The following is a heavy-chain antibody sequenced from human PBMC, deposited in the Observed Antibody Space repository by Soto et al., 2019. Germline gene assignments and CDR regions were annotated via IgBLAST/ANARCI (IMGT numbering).Heavy chain of an antibody. CDR2: ISWNSGSI. CDR3: AKGVRMVVAATGYRDAFDI. CDR1: GFTFDDYA. Sequence: EVQLVESGGGLVQPGRSLRLSCAASGFTFDDYAMHWVRQAPGKGLEWVSGISWNSGSIGYADSVKGRFTISRDNAKNSLYLQMNSLRAEDTALYYCAKGVRMVVAATGYRDAFDIWGQGTMVTVSS. J-gene: IGHJ3*02. V-gene: IGHV3-9*01. D-gene: IGHD2-15*01.